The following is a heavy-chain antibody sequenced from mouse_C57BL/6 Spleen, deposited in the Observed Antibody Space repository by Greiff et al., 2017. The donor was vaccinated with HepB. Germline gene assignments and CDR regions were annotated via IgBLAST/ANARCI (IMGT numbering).Heavy chain of an antibody. CDR2: IDPENGDT. CDR1: GFNIKDDY. D-gene: IGHD3-2*02. CDR3: TYSSALAY. J-gene: IGHJ3*01. V-gene: IGHV14-4*01. Sequence: EVQLQQSGAELVRPGASVKLSCTASGFNIKDDYMHWVKQRPEQGLEWIGWIDPENGDTENASKFQGKATITADTSSNTAYLQLSILTSEDTAVYYCTYSSALAYWGQGTLVTVSA.